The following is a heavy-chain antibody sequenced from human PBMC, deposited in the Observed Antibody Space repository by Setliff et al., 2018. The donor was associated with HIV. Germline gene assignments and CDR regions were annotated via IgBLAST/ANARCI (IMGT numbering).Heavy chain of an antibody. CDR1: GGSFSGFY. D-gene: IGHD3-22*01. Sequence: ETLSLTCAVYGGSFSGFYWNWIRQAPGKGLEWIGEINHSRRTKYNPSLKSRVTISVDTSKNQFSLKLSSVTAADTAFYYCARGFSGDYLFTGYLDAWGKGTTVTVSS. V-gene: IGHV4-34*01. J-gene: IGHJ6*03. CDR3: ARGFSGDYLFTGYLDA. CDR2: INHSRRT.